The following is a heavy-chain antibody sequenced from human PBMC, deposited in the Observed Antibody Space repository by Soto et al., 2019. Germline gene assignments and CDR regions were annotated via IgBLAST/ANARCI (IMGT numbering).Heavy chain of an antibody. CDR1: GYTFTSYA. D-gene: IGHD2-15*01. J-gene: IGHJ4*02. Sequence: ASVKVSCKASGYTFTSYAMHWVRQAPGQRLEWMGWINAGNGNTKYSQKFQGRVTITRDTSASTAYMELSSLRSEDTAVYYCARMRRFRDMTCDYWGQGTLVTVSS. CDR2: INAGNGNT. CDR3: ARMRRFRDMTCDY. V-gene: IGHV1-3*01.